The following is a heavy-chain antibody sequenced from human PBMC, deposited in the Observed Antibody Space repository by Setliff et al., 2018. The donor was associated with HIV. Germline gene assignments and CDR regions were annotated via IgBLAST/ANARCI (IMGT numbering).Heavy chain of an antibody. V-gene: IGHV3-20*04. CDR1: GFTFDDYG. D-gene: IGHD3-22*01. CDR3: ARQGRGAVIRYYFYDYYMDV. Sequence: GSLRLSCAASGFTFDDYGMNWVRQVPGKGLEWVSGIDWNGDIRGYADSVKGRFTISRDTAKTSLYLEMNSLRAEDTAFYYCARQGRGAVIRYYFYDYYMDVWGKGTTVTVSS. CDR2: IDWNGDIR. J-gene: IGHJ6*03.